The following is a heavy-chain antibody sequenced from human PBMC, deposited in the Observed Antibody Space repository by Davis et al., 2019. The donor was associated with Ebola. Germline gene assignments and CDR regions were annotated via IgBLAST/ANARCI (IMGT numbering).Heavy chain of an antibody. V-gene: IGHV4-38-2*02. CDR2: IHHSGST. D-gene: IGHD6-13*01. Sequence: SETLSLTCSVSGYSISSDYYWGWIRQPPGKGLEWIGSIHHSGSTYYNPSLTSRVTISVDTSKNQSSLTLSSVTAADTAVYYCARQFRRHSSWYYFDYWGQGTLVTVSS. CDR1: GYSISSDYY. CDR3: ARQFRRHSSWYYFDY. J-gene: IGHJ4*02.